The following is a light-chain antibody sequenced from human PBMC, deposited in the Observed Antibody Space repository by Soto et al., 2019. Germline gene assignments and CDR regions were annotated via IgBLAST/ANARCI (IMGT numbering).Light chain of an antibody. CDR3: QQYDGYSLT. V-gene: IGKV1-5*01. Sequence: DIQMAQSPSTLSAAVGDGVTITCRASQSISTWLAWYQQKPGKAPNLLIYDASSLESGVPSRFSGSGSGTEFTLTISSLQPDDFATYYCQQYDGYSLTFGQGTKVDIK. CDR1: QSISTW. J-gene: IGKJ1*01. CDR2: DAS.